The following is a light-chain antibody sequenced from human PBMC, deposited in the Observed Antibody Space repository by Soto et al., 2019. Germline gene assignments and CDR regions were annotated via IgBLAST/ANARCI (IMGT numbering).Light chain of an antibody. Sequence: DIQMTQSPSTLSASVGDRVTITCRASQRISSWLAWFQQKPGKAPKLLIYKASSLESGVPSRFSGSGSGTEFTLTISSLQPDDFATYYCQQYNSYPITFGQGTRLEI. CDR1: QRISSW. V-gene: IGKV1-5*03. CDR2: KAS. CDR3: QQYNSYPIT. J-gene: IGKJ5*01.